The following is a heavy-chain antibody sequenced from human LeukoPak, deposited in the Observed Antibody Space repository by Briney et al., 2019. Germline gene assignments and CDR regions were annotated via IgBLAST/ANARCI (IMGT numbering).Heavy chain of an antibody. CDR3: ARFFVEATIIYYYGMDV. Sequence: GGSLRLSCAASGFTFSDYYVSWIRQAPGKGLEWVSYISSSSSYTNYADSVKGRFTISRDNAKNSLYLQMNSLRAEDTAVYYCARFFVEATIIYYYGMDVWGQGTTVTVSS. D-gene: IGHD5-12*01. CDR2: ISSSSSYT. V-gene: IGHV3-11*06. CDR1: GFTFSDYY. J-gene: IGHJ6*02.